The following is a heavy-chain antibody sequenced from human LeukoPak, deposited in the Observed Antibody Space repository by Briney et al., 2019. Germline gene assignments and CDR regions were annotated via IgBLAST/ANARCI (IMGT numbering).Heavy chain of an antibody. V-gene: IGHV1-8*03. Sequence: ASVKVSCKASGYTFTSYDINWVRQATGQGLEWMGWMNPNSGNTGYAQKFQGRVTITRNTSISTAYMELSSLRSEDTAVYYCARDPLSLGLRITMVRTTLGPIDYWGQGTLVTVSS. CDR1: GYTFTSYD. J-gene: IGHJ4*02. CDR2: MNPNSGNT. D-gene: IGHD3-10*01. CDR3: ARDPLSLGLRITMVRTTLGPIDY.